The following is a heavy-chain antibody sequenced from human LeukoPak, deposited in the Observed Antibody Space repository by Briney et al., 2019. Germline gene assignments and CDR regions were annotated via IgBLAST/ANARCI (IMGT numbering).Heavy chain of an antibody. CDR2: IKQDGSEK. CDR3: ARVTMVRGVIRKATFDY. V-gene: IGHV3-7*01. CDR1: GFTFSSYW. Sequence: GGSLRLSCAASGFTFSSYWMSWVRQAPGKGLEWVANIKQDGSEKYYVDSVKGRFTISRDNAKNSLYLQMNSLRAEDTAVYYCARVTMVRGVIRKATFDYWGQGTLVTVSS. D-gene: IGHD3-10*01. J-gene: IGHJ4*02.